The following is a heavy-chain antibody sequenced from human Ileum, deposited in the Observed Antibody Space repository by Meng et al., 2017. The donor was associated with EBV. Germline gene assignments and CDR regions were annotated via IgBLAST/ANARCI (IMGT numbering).Heavy chain of an antibody. J-gene: IGHJ5*01. D-gene: IGHD3-10*01. V-gene: IGHV4-39*01. Sequence: EAGPGLVRPSETLSLPCPVSGGSISSTTYYWGWSRHQPAKGLEWMARIYYSGTTSYDQSSKSRVTISIDTSKNKFSLKLNSVAAAATALYFCASHYFYGSRAYRPFDSWGQGTLVTVSS. CDR1: GGSISSTTYY. CDR2: IYYSGTT. CDR3: ASHYFYGSRAYRPFDS.